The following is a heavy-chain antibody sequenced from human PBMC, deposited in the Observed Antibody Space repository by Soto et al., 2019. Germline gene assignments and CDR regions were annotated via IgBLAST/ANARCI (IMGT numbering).Heavy chain of an antibody. D-gene: IGHD1-7*01. Sequence: EVQLLESGGGLVQPGGSLRLSCAASGFTFSNYAMSWVRQAPGKGLEWVSAVDSGGTSTWYPDSVKGRFTISRDNSKGTAHLLMNSLRVEDAALYYCARDRNYPRDQFDNWGQGTLVTVSS. J-gene: IGHJ4*02. CDR3: ARDRNYPRDQFDN. V-gene: IGHV3-23*05. CDR1: GFTFSNYA. CDR2: VDSGGTST.